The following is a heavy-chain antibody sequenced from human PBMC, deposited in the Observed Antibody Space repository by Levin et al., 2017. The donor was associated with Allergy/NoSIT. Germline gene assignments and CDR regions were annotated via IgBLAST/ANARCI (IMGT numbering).Heavy chain of an antibody. D-gene: IGHD3-10*01. CDR1: GGSFSGYY. J-gene: IGHJ6*03. V-gene: IGHV4-34*01. CDR2: INHSGST. CDR3: ARLGNYYGSGSYYVYYYYMDV. Sequence: SQTLSLTCAVYGGSFSGYYWSWIRQPPGKGLEWIGEINHSGSTNYNPSLKSRVTISVDTSTNQFSLKLSSVTAADTAVYYCARLGNYYGSGSYYVYYYYMDVWGKGTTVTVSS.